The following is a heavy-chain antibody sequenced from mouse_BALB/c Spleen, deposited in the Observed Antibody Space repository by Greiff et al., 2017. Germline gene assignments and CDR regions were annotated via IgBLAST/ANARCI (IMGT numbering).Heavy chain of an antibody. CDR3: ARSYRYDGGYYAMDY. Sequence: VQLQQSGPELVKPGASVKMSCKASGYTFTSYVMHWVKQKPGQGLEWIGYINPYNDGTKYNEKFKGKATLTSDKSSSTAYMELSSLTSEDSAVYYCARSYRYDGGYYAMDYWGQGTSVTVSS. CDR1: GYTFTSYV. V-gene: IGHV1-14*01. CDR2: INPYNDGT. J-gene: IGHJ4*01. D-gene: IGHD2-14*01.